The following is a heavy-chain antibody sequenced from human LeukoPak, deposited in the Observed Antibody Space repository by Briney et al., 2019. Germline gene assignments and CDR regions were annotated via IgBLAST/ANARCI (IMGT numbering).Heavy chain of an antibody. J-gene: IGHJ4*02. CDR3: AKGGSYRVQPYFDY. V-gene: IGHV3-23*01. D-gene: IGHD1-1*01. Sequence: GGSLRLSCAASGFTFTSCTMSWVRQAPGKGLEWVSDIRGSGENTYYADSVKGRFTISRDNSKNTLYLQMSSLRAEDTAVYYCAKGGSYRVQPYFDYWGQGALVTVPS. CDR2: IRGSGENT. CDR1: GFTFTSCT.